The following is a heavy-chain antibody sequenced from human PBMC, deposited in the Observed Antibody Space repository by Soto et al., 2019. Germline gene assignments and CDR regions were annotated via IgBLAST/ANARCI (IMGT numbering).Heavy chain of an antibody. Sequence: GGSLRLCFEASGFTFRDYAMNWVRQATGKWLEWVSDISGNGDSARYAYSVKGRFTISRDNSRDTLYMQMIRLRVDDTAVYYSGKERRGSVRSVCNFWAQGILVPVYS. J-gene: IGHJ4*02. CDR2: ISGNGDSA. D-gene: IGHD6-19*01. CDR1: GFTFRDYA. V-gene: IGHV3-23*01. CDR3: GKERRGSVRSVCNF.